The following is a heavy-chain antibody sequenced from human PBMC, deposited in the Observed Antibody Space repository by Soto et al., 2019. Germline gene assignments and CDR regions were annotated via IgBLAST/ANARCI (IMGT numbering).Heavy chain of an antibody. CDR2: ISSSSSTI. CDR1: GFTFSSYS. Sequence: GGSLRLSCAASGFTFSSYSMNWVRQAPGKGLEWVSYISSSSSTIYYADSVKGRFTISRDNAKNSLYLQMNSLRAEDTAVYYCATVTLDTYYDFWSGYSHFDYWGQGTLVTVSS. V-gene: IGHV3-48*01. D-gene: IGHD3-3*01. J-gene: IGHJ4*02. CDR3: ATVTLDTYYDFWSGYSHFDY.